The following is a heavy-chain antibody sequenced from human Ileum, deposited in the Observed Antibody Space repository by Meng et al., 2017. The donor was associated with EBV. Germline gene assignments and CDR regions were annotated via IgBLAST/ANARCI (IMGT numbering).Heavy chain of an antibody. D-gene: IGHD2-21*02. Sequence: VDPQDSDPGLVKPSPTLSLTFAVSGASISSGDHYWSWIRQPPGKGLEWIGYIYYSGSTYYNPSLNSRVTMSVDTSKNQFSLKLSSVTAADTAVYYCARDSSVTSKRGFNFWGQGTLVTVSS. V-gene: IGHV4-30-4*01. CDR2: IYYSGST. CDR1: GASISSGDHY. J-gene: IGHJ4*02. CDR3: ARDSSVTSKRGFNF.